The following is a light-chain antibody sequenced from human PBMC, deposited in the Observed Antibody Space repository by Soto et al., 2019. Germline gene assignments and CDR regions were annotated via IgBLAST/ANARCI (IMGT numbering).Light chain of an antibody. CDR2: ANN. V-gene: IGLV1-40*01. Sequence: QSVLTQPPSVSGAPGQGITISCTGTRSNLGAGYDVHWYQQLPGAAPKLLIYANNKRPSGVLDRFSGSKSGTSASLAITGLKAEDEAEYYCQSYDNSLSGAWVFGGGTKLTVL. CDR1: RSNLGAGYD. CDR3: QSYDNSLSGAWV. J-gene: IGLJ3*02.